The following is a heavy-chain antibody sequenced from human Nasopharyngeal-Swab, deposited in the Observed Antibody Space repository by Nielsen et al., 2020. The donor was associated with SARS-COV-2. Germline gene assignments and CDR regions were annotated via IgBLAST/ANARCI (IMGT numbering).Heavy chain of an antibody. Sequence: WIRQPPGKGLEWIGSIYYSGSTYYNPSLKSRVTISVDTSKNQFSLKLSSVTAADTAVHYCARTERRSNDAFDIWGQGTMVTVSS. CDR2: IYYSGST. V-gene: IGHV4-39*01. CDR3: ARTERRSNDAFDI. J-gene: IGHJ3*02.